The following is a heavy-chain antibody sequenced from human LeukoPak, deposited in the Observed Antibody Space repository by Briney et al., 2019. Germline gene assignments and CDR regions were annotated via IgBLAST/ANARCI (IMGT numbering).Heavy chain of an antibody. D-gene: IGHD2-2*01. CDR1: GFTFSSYG. CDR3: AKEGSQYASSWFDH. V-gene: IGHV3-30*18. CDR2: ISHDGTVR. Sequence: GGPLRLSCAASGFTFSSYGMQLVRQAPGMGPEWVSVISHDGTVRHYADSVKGRFTISRDSSTNRLYLQMDSLRTEDTAVYYCAKEGSQYASSWFDHWGQGTLVTVSS. J-gene: IGHJ5*02.